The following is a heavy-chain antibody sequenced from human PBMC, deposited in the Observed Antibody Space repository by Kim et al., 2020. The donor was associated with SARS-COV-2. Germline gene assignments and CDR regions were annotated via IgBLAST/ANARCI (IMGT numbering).Heavy chain of an antibody. D-gene: IGHD3-3*01. CDR1: GGSISSYY. V-gene: IGHV4-59*13. CDR2: IYYSGST. J-gene: IGHJ4*02. Sequence: SETLSLTCTVSGGSISSYYWSWIRQPPGKGLEWIGYIYYSGSTNYNPSLKSRVTISVDTSKNQFSLKLSSVTAADTAVYYCARVRGFWSGYGDYFDYWGQGTLVTVSS. CDR3: ARVRGFWSGYGDYFDY.